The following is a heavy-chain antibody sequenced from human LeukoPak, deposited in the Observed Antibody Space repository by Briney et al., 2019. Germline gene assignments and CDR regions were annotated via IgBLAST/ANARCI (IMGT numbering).Heavy chain of an antibody. Sequence: GGSLRLSCAASGFTFSSYGMHWVRQAPGKGLEWVAFIRYDGSNKYYADSVKGRFTISRDNSKNTLYLQMNSLRAEDTAVYYCVRDVVRYFDSLLSDYYYGMDVWGQGTTVTVSS. CDR3: VRDVVRYFDSLLSDYYYGMDV. J-gene: IGHJ6*02. CDR2: IRYDGSNK. D-gene: IGHD3-9*01. V-gene: IGHV3-30*02. CDR1: GFTFSSYG.